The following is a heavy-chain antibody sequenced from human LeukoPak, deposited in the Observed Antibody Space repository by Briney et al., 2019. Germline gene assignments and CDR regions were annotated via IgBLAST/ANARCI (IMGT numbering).Heavy chain of an antibody. CDR1: GFTFSNYR. D-gene: IGHD3-16*01. V-gene: IGHV3-21*01. CDR2: ISGSSSDT. J-gene: IGHJ4*02. CDR3: ARDGAGLDY. Sequence: GGSLRLSCAASGFTFSNYRMNWVRQASGKGLEWVSSISGSSSDTRYADSVKGRFTISRDNAKNSLFLQMDSLRAEDTALYYCARDGAGLDYWGQGTLVTVSS.